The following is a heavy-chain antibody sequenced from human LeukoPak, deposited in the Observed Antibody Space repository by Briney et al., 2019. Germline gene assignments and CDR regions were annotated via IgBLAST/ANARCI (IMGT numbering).Heavy chain of an antibody. J-gene: IGHJ4*02. Sequence: GGSLTLSCAASGFVFSSYGMYWVRQAPGRGVEWLAFIQYDETPNYSDSVEGGVTISRENAKNSLYREMNSLRAEDTAVYYCASLWGDDAVTFYYWGQGTLVTVSS. CDR1: GFVFSSYG. CDR3: ASLWGDDAVTFYY. V-gene: IGHV3-30*02. D-gene: IGHD4-23*01. CDR2: IQYDETP.